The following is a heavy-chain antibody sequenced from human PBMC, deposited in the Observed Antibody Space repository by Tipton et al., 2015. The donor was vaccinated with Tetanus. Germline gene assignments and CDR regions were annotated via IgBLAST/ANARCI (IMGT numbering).Heavy chain of an antibody. V-gene: IGHV1-69*06. CDR3: ASWSQVESFDI. Sequence: QSGPEVKEPGSSVRVSCKASGGTFSNYAINWVRQAPGQGLEWMGGIIPIYGAANYAQKFQGRVTMTADNSMGTAYMDLSSVRSDDTAVYYCASWSQVESFDIWGQGTMVTVSS. J-gene: IGHJ3*02. CDR1: GGTFSNYA. CDR2: IIPIYGAA. D-gene: IGHD3-3*01.